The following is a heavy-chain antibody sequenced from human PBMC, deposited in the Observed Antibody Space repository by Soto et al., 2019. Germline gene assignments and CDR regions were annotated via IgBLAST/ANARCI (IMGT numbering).Heavy chain of an antibody. V-gene: IGHV4-30-4*01. D-gene: IGHD3-10*01. CDR1: GGSISSGDYY. J-gene: IGHJ4*02. CDR2: IYYSGST. Sequence: QVQLQESGPGLVKPSQTLSLTCTVSGGSISSGDYYWSWIRQPPGKGLEWIGYIYYSGSTYYNPSRKSRVTISVDTSKNQFSLKLSSVTAADTAVYYCARAGRGKSLLLWFGELVPLIDYWGQGTLVTVSS. CDR3: ARAGRGKSLLLWFGELVPLIDY.